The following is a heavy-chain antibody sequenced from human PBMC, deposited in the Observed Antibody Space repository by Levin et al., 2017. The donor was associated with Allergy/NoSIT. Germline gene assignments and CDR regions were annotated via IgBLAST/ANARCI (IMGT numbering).Heavy chain of an antibody. CDR2: IYPGDSDT. D-gene: IGHD3-22*01. CDR1: GYSFSSYW. J-gene: IGHJ4*02. V-gene: IGHV5-51*01. CDR3: ARQDLKYYDSSGYYL. Sequence: GGSLRLSCKGSGYSFSSYWIGWVRQMPGKGLEWMGIIYPGDSDTRYSPSFQGQVTISADKSISTAYLQWSSLKASDTAMYYCARQDLKYYDSSGYYLWGQGTLVTVSS.